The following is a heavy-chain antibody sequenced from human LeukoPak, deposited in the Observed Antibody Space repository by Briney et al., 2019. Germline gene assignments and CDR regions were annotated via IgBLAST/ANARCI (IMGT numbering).Heavy chain of an antibody. CDR3: ARVVVPAHIPAFDI. D-gene: IGHD2-2*01. J-gene: IGHJ3*02. CDR1: GGSISSGDYY. Sequence: PSQTLSLTCTVSGGSISSGDYYWSWIRQPPGKGLEWIGYTYYSGSTYYNPSLKSRVTISVDTSKNQFSLKLSSVTAADTAVYYCARVVVPAHIPAFDIWGQGTMVTVS. V-gene: IGHV4-30-4*08. CDR2: TYYSGST.